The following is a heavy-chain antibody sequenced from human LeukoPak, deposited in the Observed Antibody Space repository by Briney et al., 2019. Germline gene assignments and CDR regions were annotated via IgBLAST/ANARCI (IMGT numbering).Heavy chain of an antibody. Sequence: GGSLRLSCAASGFIFSTYSMTWVRQAPGKGLGWVSSMSSGGKYIYYADSVRGRFPISRDNAKNSLSLVMKSLRAEDTAVYYCARDRPTGASRLFVVQWGQGTLVTVSS. V-gene: IGHV3-21*01. CDR2: MSSGGKYI. CDR1: GFIFSTYS. CDR3: ARDRPTGASRLFVVQ. J-gene: IGHJ4*02. D-gene: IGHD3-3*01.